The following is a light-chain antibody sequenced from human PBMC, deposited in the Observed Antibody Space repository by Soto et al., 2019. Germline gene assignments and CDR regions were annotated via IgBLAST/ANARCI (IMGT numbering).Light chain of an antibody. CDR3: AAWDDSLSGYV. J-gene: IGLJ1*01. V-gene: IGLV1-47*01. Sequence: QSLLTQPPSASGTPGQRVTISCSGSSYNIGSNYVYWYQQLPGTAPKLLIYRNNQRPSGVPDRFSGSKSGTSASLAISGLRSEDEADYYCAAWDDSLSGYVFGTGTKLTVL. CDR2: RNN. CDR1: SYNIGSNY.